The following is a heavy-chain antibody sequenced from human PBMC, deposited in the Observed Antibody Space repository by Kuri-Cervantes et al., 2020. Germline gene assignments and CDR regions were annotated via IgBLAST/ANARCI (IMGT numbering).Heavy chain of an antibody. D-gene: IGHD3-22*01. Sequence: GGSLRLSCKGSGYSFTSYWIGWVRQMPGKGLEWMGIIYPGDSDTRYSPSFQGQVTISADKSISTAYLQWSSLKASDTAMYYCARWGDSSGYYYWGQGTLVTVSS. J-gene: IGHJ4*02. CDR3: ARWGDSSGYYY. CDR2: IYPGDSDT. CDR1: GYSFTSYW. V-gene: IGHV5-51*01.